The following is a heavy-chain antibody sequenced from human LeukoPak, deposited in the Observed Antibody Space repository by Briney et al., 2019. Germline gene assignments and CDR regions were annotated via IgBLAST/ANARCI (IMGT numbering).Heavy chain of an antibody. CDR1: GFTFSSFS. CDR2: IYYSGST. D-gene: IGHD5-24*01. CDR3: ARHMGVRSRDGYNWGY. V-gene: IGHV4-39*01. Sequence: GSLRLSCAASGFTFSSFSMTWVRQPPGKGLEWIGSIYYSGSTYYNPSLKSRVTISVDTSKNQFSLKLSSVTAADTAVYYCARHMGVRSRDGYNWGYWGQGTLVTVSS. J-gene: IGHJ4*02.